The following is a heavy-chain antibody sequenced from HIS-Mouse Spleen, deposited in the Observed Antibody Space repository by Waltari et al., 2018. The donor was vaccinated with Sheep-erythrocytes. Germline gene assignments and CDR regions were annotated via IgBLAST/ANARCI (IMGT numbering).Heavy chain of an antibody. CDR2: IKQDGSEK. CDR1: GFNFSRLW. V-gene: IGHV3-7*01. J-gene: IGHJ3*02. D-gene: IGHD1-7*01. CDR3: ARAVAGTPDAFDI. Sequence: EVQLVESGGGLVQPGGSLRLSCAASGFNFSRLWMSWVLQAPGKGLEWVANIKQDGSEKYYVDSVKGRFTISRDNAKNSLYLQMNSLRAEDTAVYYCARAVAGTPDAFDIWGQGTMVTVSS.